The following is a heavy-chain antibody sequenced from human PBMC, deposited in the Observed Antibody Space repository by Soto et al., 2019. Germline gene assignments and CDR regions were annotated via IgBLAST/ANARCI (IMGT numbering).Heavy chain of an antibody. D-gene: IGHD5-12*01. J-gene: IGHJ4*02. CDR1: GFTFSSYS. V-gene: IGHV3-21*01. CDR2: ISSSSSYI. CDR3: AAQEVALFDY. Sequence: GGSLRLSCAASGFTFSSYSMNWVRQAPGKGLEWVSSISSSSSYIYYADSVKGRFTISRDNAKNSLYLQMNSLRAEDTAVYYCAAQEVALFDYWGQGTLVTVPS.